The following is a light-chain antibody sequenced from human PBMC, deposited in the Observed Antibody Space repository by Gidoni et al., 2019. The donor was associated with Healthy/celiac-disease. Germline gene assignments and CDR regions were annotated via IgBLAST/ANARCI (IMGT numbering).Light chain of an antibody. CDR3: QTWGTGPV. J-gene: IGLJ1*01. Sequence: QLVLTQSPSASASLGASVKLTCTLSSGHSSYAIAWHQQQPEKGPRYLMKLNSDGSHSKGDGIPARFSGSSSGAVRYLTISSLQSEDEADYYCQTWGTGPVFGTGTKVTVL. CDR2: LNSDGSH. V-gene: IGLV4-69*01. CDR1: SGHSSYA.